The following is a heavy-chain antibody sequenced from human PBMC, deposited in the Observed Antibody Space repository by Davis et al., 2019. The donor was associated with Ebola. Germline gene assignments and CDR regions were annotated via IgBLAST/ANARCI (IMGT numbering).Heavy chain of an antibody. CDR3: AREGYCSSTSCFYNWFDP. V-gene: IGHV4-34*01. D-gene: IGHD2-2*01. CDR2: INHSGST. Sequence: SETLSLTCTVSGGSISSYYWSWIRQPPGKGLEWIGEINHSGSTNYNPSLKSRVTISVDTSKNQFSLKLSSVTAADTAVYYCAREGYCSSTSCFYNWFDPWGQGTLVTVSS. CDR1: GGSISSYY. J-gene: IGHJ5*02.